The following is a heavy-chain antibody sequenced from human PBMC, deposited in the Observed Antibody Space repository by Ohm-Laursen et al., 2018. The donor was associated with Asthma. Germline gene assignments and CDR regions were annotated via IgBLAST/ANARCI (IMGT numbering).Heavy chain of an antibody. CDR1: GGSFSGYY. J-gene: IGHJ5*02. CDR3: AKDGVAVARYGWFDP. D-gene: IGHD6-19*01. V-gene: IGHV4-34*01. Sequence: SQTLSLTCAVYGGSFSGYYWSWIRQPPGKGLEWIGEINHSGSTNYNPSLKSRVTISVDTSKNQFSLKLSSVTAADTAVYYCAKDGVAVARYGWFDPWGQGTLVTVSS. CDR2: INHSGST.